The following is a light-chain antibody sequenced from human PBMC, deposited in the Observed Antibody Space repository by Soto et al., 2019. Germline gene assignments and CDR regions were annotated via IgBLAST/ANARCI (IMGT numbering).Light chain of an antibody. J-gene: IGKJ1*01. CDR2: AAS. V-gene: IGKV1-39*01. CDR3: QESATTRWA. CDR1: QSISSY. Sequence: DIQMNQSPSSLSASVGDRVTITCRASQSISSYLNWYQHNPGKAPNLLIFAASHLQSGVSSRFSGSGSGTDFTLTISSLHPEDFATFYCQESATTRWAFGQGTKVDI.